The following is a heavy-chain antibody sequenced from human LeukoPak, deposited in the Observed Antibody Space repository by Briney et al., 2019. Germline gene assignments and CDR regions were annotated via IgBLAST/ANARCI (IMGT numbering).Heavy chain of an antibody. V-gene: IGHV3-30*02. CDR1: GFTFSSYG. CDR2: IRYDGSNK. D-gene: IGHD3-10*01. J-gene: IGHJ5*02. CDR3: AKLVWFGELWPRS. Sequence: GGFLRLSCAASGFTFSSYGMHWVRQAPGKGLEWVAFIRYDGSNKYYADSVKGRFTISRDNSKNTLYLQMNSLRAEDTAVYYCAKLVWFGELWPRSWGQGTLVTVSS.